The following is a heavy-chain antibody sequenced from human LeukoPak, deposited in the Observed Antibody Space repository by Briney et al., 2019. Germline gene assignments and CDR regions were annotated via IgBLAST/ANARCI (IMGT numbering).Heavy chain of an antibody. J-gene: IGHJ3*02. CDR3: ARVDRTDAFDI. V-gene: IGHV4-30-2*01. D-gene: IGHD1-1*01. CDR2: IYHSGST. Sequence: SETLSLTCTVSGGSISSGGYYWSWIRQPPGKGLEWIGYIYHSGSTYYNPSLKSRVTISVDRSKNQFSLKLSSVTAADTAVYYCARVDRTDAFDIWGQGTMVTVSS. CDR1: GGSISSGGYY.